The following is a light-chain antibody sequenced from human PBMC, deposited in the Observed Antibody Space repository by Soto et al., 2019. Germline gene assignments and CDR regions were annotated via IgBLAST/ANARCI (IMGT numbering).Light chain of an antibody. J-gene: IGKJ3*01. Sequence: DIRMTQSPSSLSASVGDRVTITCRASQSIRSYLNWYQQKPGKAPKLLIYAASSLQSGVPSRFSGSGSGTDFTLTISSLQPEDFATYYCQQSYSTPGFGPGTKVDIK. CDR2: AAS. V-gene: IGKV1-39*01. CDR3: QQSYSTPG. CDR1: QSIRSY.